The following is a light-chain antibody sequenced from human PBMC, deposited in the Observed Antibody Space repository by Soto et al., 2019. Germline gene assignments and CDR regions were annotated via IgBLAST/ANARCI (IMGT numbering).Light chain of an antibody. V-gene: IGKV3-11*01. J-gene: IGKJ1*01. Sequence: EIVLTQSPATLSLSPGERATLSCRASQSVITYLAWYQQKPGQAPRLLIYDSSNRATGIPARFSGSGSGTDFTLTISSLEPEDFAVYYCQQRTNWPPTFGQGTKVDIK. CDR2: DSS. CDR1: QSVITY. CDR3: QQRTNWPPT.